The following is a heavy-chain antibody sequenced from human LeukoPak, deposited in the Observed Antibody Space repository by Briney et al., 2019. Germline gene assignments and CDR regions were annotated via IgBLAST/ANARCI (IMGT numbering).Heavy chain of an antibody. CDR3: ARDQRYYGSGSYSLGTSGH. D-gene: IGHD3-10*01. CDR2: ISAYNGNT. J-gene: IGHJ4*02. Sequence: GASVKVSCKASGYTFTSYGISWVRQAPGQGLEWMGWISAYNGNTNYAQKLQGRVTMTTDTSTSTAYMELRSLRSDDTAVYYCARDQRYYGSGSYSLGTSGHWGQGTLVTVSS. CDR1: GYTFTSYG. V-gene: IGHV1-18*04.